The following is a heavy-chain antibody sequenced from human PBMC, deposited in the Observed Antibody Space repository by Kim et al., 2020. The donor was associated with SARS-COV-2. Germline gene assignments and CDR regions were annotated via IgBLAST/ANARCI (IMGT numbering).Heavy chain of an antibody. D-gene: IGHD6-13*01. V-gene: IGHV3-48*02. CDR2: ISSSSSTI. Sequence: GGSLRLSCAASGFTFSSYSMNWVRQAPGKGLEWVSYISSSSSTIYYADSVKGRFTISRDNAKNSLYLQMNSLRDEDTAVYYCARARPLRPISSSWKLKQYYYYGMDVWGQGTTVTVSS. CDR3: ARARPLRPISSSWKLKQYYYYGMDV. J-gene: IGHJ6*02. CDR1: GFTFSSYS.